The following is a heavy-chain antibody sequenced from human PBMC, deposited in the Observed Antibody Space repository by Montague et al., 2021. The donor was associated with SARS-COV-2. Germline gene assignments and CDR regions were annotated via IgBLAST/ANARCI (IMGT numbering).Heavy chain of an antibody. V-gene: IGHV4-4*02. CDR2: IYHSGST. CDR1: GVSIRTYNW. D-gene: IGHD2-21*02. J-gene: IGHJ5*02. CDR3: ARAHCSGDACYSLGWFDP. Sequence: SETLSLTCTVSGVSIRTYNWWSWVRQPPGKGLEWIGEIYHSGSTYYNPSLESRVTISVDKSKNHFSLQLSFVTAADTAMYYCARAHCSGDACYSLGWFDPWGQGTLVTVSS.